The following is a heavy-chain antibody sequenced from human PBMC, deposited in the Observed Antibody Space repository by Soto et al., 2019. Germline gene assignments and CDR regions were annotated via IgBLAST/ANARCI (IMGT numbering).Heavy chain of an antibody. Sequence: SETLSLTCTVSGGSLSTHNWSWIRQPPGKGLERNGYIYYSETTTHNPSHNSRVTISVDTSNNHFSLMLYSVTAADTAVYYCARFSGSYNDRYFDYWGPGTLVTVSS. D-gene: IGHD1-26*01. CDR1: GGSLSTHN. J-gene: IGHJ4*03. V-gene: IGHV4-59*08. CDR2: IYYSETT. CDR3: ARFSGSYNDRYFDY.